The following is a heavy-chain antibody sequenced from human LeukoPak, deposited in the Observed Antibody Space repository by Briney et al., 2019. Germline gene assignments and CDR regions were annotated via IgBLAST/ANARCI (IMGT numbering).Heavy chain of an antibody. D-gene: IGHD4/OR15-4a*01. Sequence: GGSLRLSCAASGFTFSGYSMSWVRQAPGKGLEWVSGTSDRGDYTYYADSVKGRFTISRDTSKNTLYLQINSLRAEDTALYFCAKKAQYDGHYPLDYWGQGTLVTVSA. V-gene: IGHV3-23*01. CDR3: AKKAQYDGHYPLDY. CDR2: TSDRGDYT. J-gene: IGHJ4*02. CDR1: GFTFSGYS.